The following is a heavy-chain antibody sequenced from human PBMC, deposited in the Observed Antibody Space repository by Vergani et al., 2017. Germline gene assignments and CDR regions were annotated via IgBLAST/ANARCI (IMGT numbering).Heavy chain of an antibody. D-gene: IGHD4-17*01. J-gene: IGHJ5*02. CDR1: GYSISSGYY. CDR3: ARDPGYYGDLWGWFDP. V-gene: IGHV4-38-2*02. CDR2: INHSGST. Sequence: QVQLQESGPGLVKPSETLSLTCAVSGYSISSGYYWGWIRQPPGKGLEWIGEINHSGSTNYNPSLKSRVTISVDTSKNQFSLKLSSVTAADTAVYYCARDPGYYGDLWGWFDPWGQGTLVTVSS.